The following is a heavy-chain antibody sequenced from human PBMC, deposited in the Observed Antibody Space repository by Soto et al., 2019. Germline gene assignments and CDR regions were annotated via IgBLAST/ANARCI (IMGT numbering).Heavy chain of an antibody. D-gene: IGHD2-15*01. CDR2: FDPEVGKT. CDR3: ATLSVVAPLWFYGMDV. CDR1: GYTLSELS. Sequence: QVHLVQSGAEVQKPGASVKVSCKVSGYTLSELSMHWVRQAPGKGLEWMGAFDPEVGKTLYAQRFQGRVIMTEDTSTDTSYMELSSLRSEDTAVYYCATLSVVAPLWFYGMDVWGQGTTVTVSS. J-gene: IGHJ6*02. V-gene: IGHV1-24*01.